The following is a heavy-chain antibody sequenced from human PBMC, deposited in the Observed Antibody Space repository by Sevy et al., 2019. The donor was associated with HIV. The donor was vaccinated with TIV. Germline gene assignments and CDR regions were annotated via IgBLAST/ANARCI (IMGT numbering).Heavy chain of an antibody. J-gene: IGHJ4*02. V-gene: IGHV3-23*01. CDR2: ISGSGGST. CDR1: GFTFSSYA. D-gene: IGHD2-15*01. CDR3: AKDLLVLVAARFDY. Sequence: GGCLRLSCAASGFTFSSYAMSWVRQAPGKGLEWVSAISGSGGSTYYADSVKGRFTISRDNSKNTLYLQMNSLRVEDTAVYYCAKDLLVLVAARFDYWGQGTLVRVSS.